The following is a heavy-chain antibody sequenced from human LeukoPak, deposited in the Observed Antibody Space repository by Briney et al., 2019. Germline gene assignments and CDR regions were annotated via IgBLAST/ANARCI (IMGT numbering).Heavy chain of an antibody. CDR1: GFTFSSYW. Sequence: SGGSLRLSCAASGFTFSSYWMHWVRQARGKGLVWVSRINSDGSSTSYADSVKGRFTISRDNAKNTLYLQMNSLRAEDTAVYYCAREDYGSGSYGYWGQGTLVTVSS. CDR2: INSDGSST. V-gene: IGHV3-74*01. D-gene: IGHD3-10*01. J-gene: IGHJ4*02. CDR3: AREDYGSGSYGY.